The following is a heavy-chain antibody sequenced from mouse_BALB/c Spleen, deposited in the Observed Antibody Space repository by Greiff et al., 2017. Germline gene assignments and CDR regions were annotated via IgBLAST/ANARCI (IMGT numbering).Heavy chain of an antibody. CDR2: IWAGGST. V-gene: IGHV2-9*02. J-gene: IGHJ3*01. D-gene: IGHD2-4*01. CDR3: ARDDDYGEGAY. CDR1: GFSLTSYG. Sequence: QVQLQESGPGLVAPSQSLSITCTVSGFSLTSYGVNWVRQPPGKGLEWLGVIWAGGSTNYNSALMSRLSISKDNSKSQVFLNMNSLQTDDTAMYYSARDDDYGEGAYWGQGTLVTVSA.